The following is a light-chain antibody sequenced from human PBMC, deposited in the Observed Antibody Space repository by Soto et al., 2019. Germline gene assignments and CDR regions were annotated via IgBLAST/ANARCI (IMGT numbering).Light chain of an antibody. V-gene: IGKV3D-7*01. CDR2: GAS. Sequence: EIVMTQSPATLSLSPGERATLSCWASQSFSGSYLSWYQQKPGQAPRLLIYGASTRATGIPARFSGSGSGTDFTLTISSLQPEDFAVYYCQQDYNLPITFGQGTRLEIK. CDR1: QSFSGSY. J-gene: IGKJ5*01. CDR3: QQDYNLPIT.